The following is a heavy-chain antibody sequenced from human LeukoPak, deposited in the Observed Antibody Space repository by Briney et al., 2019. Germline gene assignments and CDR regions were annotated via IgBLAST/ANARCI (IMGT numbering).Heavy chain of an antibody. V-gene: IGHV1-2*02. CDR2: INPNSGGT. D-gene: IGHD3-10*01. J-gene: IGHJ5*02. CDR3: ARSYMVRENSWFDP. Sequence: ASVKVSCKASGYTFTGYYMHWVRQAPGQGLEWMGWINPNSGGTNYAQTFKGRVTMTRATSISTAYMELSRLRSEDAAGYYFARSYMVRENSWFDPWGQGTLVTVSS. CDR1: GYTFTGYY.